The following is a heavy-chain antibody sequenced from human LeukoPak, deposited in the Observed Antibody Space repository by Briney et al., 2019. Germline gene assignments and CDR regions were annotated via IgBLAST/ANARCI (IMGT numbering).Heavy chain of an antibody. Sequence: SETLSLTCTVSGGPISSYYWSWIRQPAGKGLEWIGRIYTSGSTNYNPSLKSRVTMSVDTSKNQFSLKLSSVTAADTAVYYCAREDHSTVTTMFDYWGQGTLVTVSS. CDR3: AREDHSTVTTMFDY. D-gene: IGHD4-4*01. J-gene: IGHJ4*02. CDR1: GGPISSYY. V-gene: IGHV4-4*07. CDR2: IYTSGST.